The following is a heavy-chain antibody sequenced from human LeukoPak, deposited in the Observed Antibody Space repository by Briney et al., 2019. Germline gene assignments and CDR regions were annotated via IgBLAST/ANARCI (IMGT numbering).Heavy chain of an antibody. V-gene: IGHV3-21*01. D-gene: IGHD1-1*01. J-gene: IGHJ4*02. CDR2: ISRSSSYI. Sequence: GGSLRLFCAAFGFTFSSYSINWVRQAPGKGPVLLSSISRSSSYIYYADSVKGRFTISRDNAKNSLYLQMNSLRAEDTAVYYCARLSLWNDLDYWGQGTLVTVSS. CDR1: GFTFSSYS. CDR3: ARLSLWNDLDY.